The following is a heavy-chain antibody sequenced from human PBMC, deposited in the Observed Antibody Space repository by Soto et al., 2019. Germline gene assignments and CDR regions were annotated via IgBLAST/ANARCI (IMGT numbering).Heavy chain of an antibody. D-gene: IGHD1-20*01. J-gene: IGHJ3*01. Sequence: EVQLLESGGGLVQPGGSLRLSCAASGFTFSSFVMNWVRQAPGKGLEWVSTISPGADVSHYADSVKGRFTISRDNSRRTLHLQMDSLRVEDAAGYFCVIRAITATTKWGAFDVWGQGTAVTVSS. CDR2: ISPGADVS. CDR1: GFTFSSFV. CDR3: VIRAITATTKWGAFDV. V-gene: IGHV3-23*01.